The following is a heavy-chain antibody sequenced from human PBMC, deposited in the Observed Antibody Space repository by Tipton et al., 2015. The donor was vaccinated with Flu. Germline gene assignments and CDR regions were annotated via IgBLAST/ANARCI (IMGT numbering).Heavy chain of an antibody. V-gene: IGHV4-34*01. D-gene: IGHD3-10*01. CDR3: ASPFMVRGVIQGY. Sequence: TLSLTCAVYGGSFSGYYWSWIRQPPGKGLEWIGEINHSGSTNYNPSLKSRVTISVDTSKNQFSLKLSSVTAADTAVYYCASPFMVRGVIQGYWGQGTLVTVSS. CDR1: GGSFSGYY. J-gene: IGHJ4*02. CDR2: INHSGST.